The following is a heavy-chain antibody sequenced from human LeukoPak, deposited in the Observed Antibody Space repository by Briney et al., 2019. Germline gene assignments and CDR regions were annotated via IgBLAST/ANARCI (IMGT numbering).Heavy chain of an antibody. CDR3: ARAPSEIGGYYPEYFRH. V-gene: IGHV3-74*01. Sequence: GGSLRLSCAASGFTFSSYGMHWVRQAPGKGLVWVSRIKSDGRTNYADSVKGRFTISRDNAKNTVSLQMNSLRAEDTGVYYCARAPSEIGGYYPEYFRHWGQGTLVIVSS. CDR2: IKSDGRT. CDR1: GFTFSSYG. J-gene: IGHJ1*01. D-gene: IGHD3-22*01.